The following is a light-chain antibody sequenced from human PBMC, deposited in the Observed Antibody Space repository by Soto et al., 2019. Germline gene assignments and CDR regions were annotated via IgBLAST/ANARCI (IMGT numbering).Light chain of an antibody. V-gene: IGLV2-11*01. CDR2: DVT. Sequence: QPVLTQPRSVSGSPGQSVTISCSGTSADIGGYDSVSWYQQHPDKAPKLLIYDVTKRPSGVPDRFSGSKSGNTASLTISGLQAEDEAEYHCCSYAGTSTFVIFGGGTKLTVL. CDR3: CSYAGTSTFVI. CDR1: SADIGGYDS. J-gene: IGLJ2*01.